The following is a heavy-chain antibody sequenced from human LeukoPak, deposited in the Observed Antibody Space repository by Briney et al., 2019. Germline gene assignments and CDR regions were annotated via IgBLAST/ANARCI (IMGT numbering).Heavy chain of an antibody. Sequence: PGESLKISCKGSGYSFTSYWIGWVRQMPGKGLEWRGIIYPGDSDTRYSPSFQGQVTISADKSISTAYLQWSSLKASDTAMYYCARYGYSSSWYPPAAFDIWGQGTMVTVSS. V-gene: IGHV5-51*01. CDR1: GYSFTSYW. CDR2: IYPGDSDT. D-gene: IGHD6-13*01. J-gene: IGHJ3*02. CDR3: ARYGYSSSWYPPAAFDI.